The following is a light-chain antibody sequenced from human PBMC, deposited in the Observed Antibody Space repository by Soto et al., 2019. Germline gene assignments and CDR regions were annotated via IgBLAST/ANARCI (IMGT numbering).Light chain of an antibody. CDR2: DAS. CDR3: QQYSSYWT. V-gene: IGKV1-5*01. Sequence: DIQMTQSPSTLSASVGDRVSITCRASQTISTWLARYQQKPGKAPKLLIYDASNLEGGVPSRFSGSASGTEFTPTISSLQPDDFAVYYCQQYSSYWTFGQGTKVEIK. CDR1: QTISTW. J-gene: IGKJ1*01.